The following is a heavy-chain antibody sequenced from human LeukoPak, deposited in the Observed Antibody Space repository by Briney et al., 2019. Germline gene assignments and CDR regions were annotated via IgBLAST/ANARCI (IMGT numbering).Heavy chain of an antibody. D-gene: IGHD2-21*02. CDR2: VNSDGRNA. V-gene: IGHV3-74*01. CDR3: GREAHCGTDCSFYADY. CDR1: GFTLATYR. Sequence: GGSLRLSCVASGFTLATYRMHWVRQHPGKGLVWVSRVNSDGRNAVYADSVKGRFTFSRDIATNTLFLQMNSVRVEDTAVYYCGREAHCGTDCSFYADYWGQGTLVTVLS. J-gene: IGHJ4*02.